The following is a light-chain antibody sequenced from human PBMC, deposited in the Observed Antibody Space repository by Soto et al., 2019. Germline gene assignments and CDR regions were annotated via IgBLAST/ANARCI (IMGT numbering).Light chain of an antibody. J-gene: IGKJ3*01. V-gene: IGKV3-20*01. CDR2: GVS. Sequence: EIVLTQSPGTLSLSPGERATLSCRASQSVPSTYLAWYQQRPGQAPRLLIYGVSTRAPGIPDRFSGSGSGTAFTLTISRLEPEAFAVYFCQQYGHSPPFTFGPGTKVDFK. CDR3: QQYGHSPPFT. CDR1: QSVPSTY.